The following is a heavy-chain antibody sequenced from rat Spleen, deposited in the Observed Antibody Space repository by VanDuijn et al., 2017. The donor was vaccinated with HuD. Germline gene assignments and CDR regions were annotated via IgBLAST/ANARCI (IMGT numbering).Heavy chain of an antibody. J-gene: IGHJ3*01. V-gene: IGHV5-7*01. CDR3: ATAGARVSRFAY. D-gene: IGHD1-4*01. Sequence: EVQLVESGGGLVQPGRSLKLSCAASGFTFSDYNMAWVRQAPKKGLEWVATISTSGSRTYYPDSVKGRFTISRDNAKSSLYLQMNSLKSEDTATYYCATAGARVSRFAYWGQGTLVTVSS. CDR2: ISTSGSRT. CDR1: GFTFSDYN.